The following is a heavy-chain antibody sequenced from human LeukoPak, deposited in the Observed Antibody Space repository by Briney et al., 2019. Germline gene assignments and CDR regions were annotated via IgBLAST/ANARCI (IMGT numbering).Heavy chain of an antibody. CDR1: GFTFSDYY. V-gene: IGHV4-39*07. J-gene: IGHJ4*02. Sequence: GSLRLSCAASGFTFSDYYMSWIRQPPGKALEWIGSVYYSGTTSYNPSLKSRVTISVDMSKNHFSLRLRSVTAADTAMYYCARGTLYRGWSYYLDFWGQGSQVTVSS. D-gene: IGHD6-19*01. CDR3: ARGTLYRGWSYYLDF. CDR2: VYYSGTT.